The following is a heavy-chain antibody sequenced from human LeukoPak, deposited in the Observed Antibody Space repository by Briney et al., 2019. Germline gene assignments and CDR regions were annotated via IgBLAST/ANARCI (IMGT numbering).Heavy chain of an antibody. D-gene: IGHD3-22*01. Sequence: SETLSLTCTVSGGSISSYYWSWIRQPPGKGLEWIGYIYYSGSTNYNPSLKSRVTISVDTSKNQFSLNLSSVTAADTAVYYCARDRSYDSSGYYYDYWGQGTLVTVSS. CDR1: GGSISSYY. CDR2: IYYSGST. V-gene: IGHV4-59*01. J-gene: IGHJ4*02. CDR3: ARDRSYDSSGYYYDY.